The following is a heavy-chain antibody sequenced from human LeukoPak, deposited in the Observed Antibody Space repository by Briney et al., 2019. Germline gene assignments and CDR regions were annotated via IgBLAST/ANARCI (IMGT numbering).Heavy chain of an antibody. J-gene: IGHJ6*04. Sequence: SETLSLTCTVSGDSFSGYYWGWIRQPPGKGLECVGYIYSSGSTAYNTSLKSRLTISIDTSKNQFSLTLSSVTAADTDVYYCARHVYGKGMYVWGKGTTVTVSS. CDR2: IYSSGST. V-gene: IGHV4-59*08. CDR1: GDSFSGYY. CDR3: ARHVYGKGMYV. D-gene: IGHD4-17*01.